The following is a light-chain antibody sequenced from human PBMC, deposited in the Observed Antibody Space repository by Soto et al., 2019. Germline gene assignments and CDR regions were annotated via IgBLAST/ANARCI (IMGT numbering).Light chain of an antibody. J-gene: IGKJ2*01. CDR3: HQYNNWPPYT. CDR1: QSVSTN. Sequence: EIVMTQSPATLSVFPGERATLSCRASQSVSTNLAWYQQKPGQAPRLLSYGASARATGIPARFSGSWSGTEFTLTISSLQSEDFAVYYCHQYNNWPPYTFGQGTKLEIK. V-gene: IGKV3-15*01. CDR2: GAS.